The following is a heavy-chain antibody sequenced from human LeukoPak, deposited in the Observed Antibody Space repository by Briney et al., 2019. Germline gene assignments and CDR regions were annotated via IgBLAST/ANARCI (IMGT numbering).Heavy chain of an antibody. V-gene: IGHV3-33*08. CDR1: GFTFSSYG. CDR3: AREDIVIVPASKGNAFDF. Sequence: PGGSLRLSCAASGFTFSSYGMHWVRQAPGKGLEWVAVIWYGGSNKYYADSVKGRFTISRDNSKNTLYLQMNSLRAEDTAVYYCAREDIVIVPASKGNAFDFWGQGTVVTVSS. D-gene: IGHD2-2*01. J-gene: IGHJ3*01. CDR2: IWYGGSNK.